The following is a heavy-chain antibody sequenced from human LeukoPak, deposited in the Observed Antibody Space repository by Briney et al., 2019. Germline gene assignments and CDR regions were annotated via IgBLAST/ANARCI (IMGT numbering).Heavy chain of an antibody. CDR3: ARGDDSGYYDYFDY. CDR1: GFTFDSNY. Sequence: GGSLRLSCAASGFTFDSNYLSWVRQAPGKGLEWVSTIYTGGNTYYAASVKGRFTISRDFSKNTVFLHMNSLRAEDTAMYYCARGDDSGYYDYFDYWGQGALVAVSS. D-gene: IGHD3-22*01. CDR2: IYTGGNT. V-gene: IGHV3-53*01. J-gene: IGHJ4*02.